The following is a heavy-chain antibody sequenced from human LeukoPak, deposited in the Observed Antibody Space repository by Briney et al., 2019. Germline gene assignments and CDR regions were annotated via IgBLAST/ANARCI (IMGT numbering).Heavy chain of an antibody. V-gene: IGHV4-59*08. CDR2: IYYSGST. D-gene: IGHD6-13*01. CDR1: GGSISSYY. J-gene: IGHJ6*02. CDR3: ARLSSSSRRTIYYYYGMDV. Sequence: SETLSPTCTVSGGSISSYYWSWIRQPPGKGLEWIGYIYYSGSTNYNPSLKSRVTISVDTSKNQFSLKLSSVTAADTAVYYCARLSSSSRRTIYYYYGMDVWGQGTTVTVSS.